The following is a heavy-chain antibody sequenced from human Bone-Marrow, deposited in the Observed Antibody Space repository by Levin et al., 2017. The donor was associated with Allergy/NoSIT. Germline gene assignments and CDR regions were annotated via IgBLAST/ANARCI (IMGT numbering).Heavy chain of an antibody. Sequence: GESLKISCAASGFTVSSNYMSWVRQAPGKGLEWVSVIYSGGSTYYADSVKGRFTISRDNSKNTLYLQMNSLRAEDTAVYYCARDLSGENWYFDLWGRGTLVTVSS. CDR2: IYSGGST. D-gene: IGHD3-16*02. CDR1: GFTVSSNY. CDR3: ARDLSGENWYFDL. J-gene: IGHJ2*01. V-gene: IGHV3-53*01.